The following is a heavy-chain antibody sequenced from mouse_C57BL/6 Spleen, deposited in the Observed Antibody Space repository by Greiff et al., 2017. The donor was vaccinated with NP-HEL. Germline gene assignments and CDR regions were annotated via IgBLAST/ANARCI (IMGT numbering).Heavy chain of an antibody. D-gene: IGHD2-4*01. J-gene: IGHJ1*03. CDR3: ARSTDYDWYFDV. V-gene: IGHV1-80*01. CDR1: GYAFSSYW. Sequence: QVQLKESGAELVKPGASVKISCKASGYAFSSYWMNWVKQRPGKGLEWIGQIYPGDGDTNYNGKFKGKATLTADKSSSTAYMQLSSLTSEDSAVYFCARSTDYDWYFDVWGTGTTVTVSS. CDR2: IYPGDGDT.